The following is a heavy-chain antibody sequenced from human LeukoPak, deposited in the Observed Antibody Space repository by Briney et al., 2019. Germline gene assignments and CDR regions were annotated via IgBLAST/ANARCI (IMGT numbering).Heavy chain of an antibody. V-gene: IGHV3-23*01. D-gene: IGHD5-12*01. CDR2: ISGSGGST. Sequence: GGSLRLSCAASGFTFSSYGMSWVRQAPGKGLEWVSAISGSGGSTYYADSVKGRFTISGDNSKNTLYLQMISLRAEDTAVYYCAKEKSGYDSPPFDPCGQGTLVTVSS. J-gene: IGHJ5*02. CDR3: AKEKSGYDSPPFDP. CDR1: GFTFSSYG.